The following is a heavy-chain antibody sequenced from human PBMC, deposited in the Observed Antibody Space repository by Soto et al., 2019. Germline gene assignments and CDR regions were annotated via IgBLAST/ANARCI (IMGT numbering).Heavy chain of an antibody. Sequence: QVQLVQSGAEVKKPGASVKVSCKASGYTFTSYDINWVRQATGQGLQWMGWMNPNSGNTGYAQKFQGRVTMTRNTSISTAYMELSSLRSEDTAVYYCARLGLAAFYYYYYYMDVWGKGTTVTVSS. J-gene: IGHJ6*03. CDR3: ARLGLAAFYYYYYYMDV. V-gene: IGHV1-8*01. D-gene: IGHD2-15*01. CDR2: MNPNSGNT. CDR1: GYTFTSYD.